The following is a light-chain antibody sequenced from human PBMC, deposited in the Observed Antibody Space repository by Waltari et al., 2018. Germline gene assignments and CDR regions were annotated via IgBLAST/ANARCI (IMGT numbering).Light chain of an antibody. CDR1: QGISTY. Sequence: DIQLTQSPSFLSASVGDRVTITCRASQGISTYLAWYQQKPGRAPKLLIYSFSTLQSGVPARFGGRGSGTEFTLTISSLQPEEVATYYCQQLNSFPLFTFGPGTNVNIK. V-gene: IGKV1-9*01. CDR3: QQLNSFPLFT. CDR2: SFS. J-gene: IGKJ3*01.